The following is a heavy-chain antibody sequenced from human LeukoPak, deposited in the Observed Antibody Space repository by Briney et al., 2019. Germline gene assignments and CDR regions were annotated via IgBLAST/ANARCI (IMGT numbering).Heavy chain of an antibody. J-gene: IGHJ4*02. CDR3: ATSAYCGADCYFYFYY. V-gene: IGHV1-2*02. CDR2: ISPNNGGT. Sequence: GASVKVSCKASGFTFTDYYMHWVRQAPGQGLEWMGYISPNNGGTYPAQKFRGRVTMTRDTSISTAYMDLSRLTSDDAAVYYCATSAYCGADCYFYFYYWGQGTLVTLSS. CDR1: GFTFTDYY. D-gene: IGHD2-21*02.